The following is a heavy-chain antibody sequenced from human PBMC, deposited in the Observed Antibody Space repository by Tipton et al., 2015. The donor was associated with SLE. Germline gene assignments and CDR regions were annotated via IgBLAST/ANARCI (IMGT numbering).Heavy chain of an antibody. CDR3: AREMGFDSSGNYNPFDY. CDR1: GGSIRGYY. CDR2: SSHSGSD. J-gene: IGHJ4*02. D-gene: IGHD3-22*01. V-gene: IGHV4-59*01. Sequence: TLSLTCTVSGGSIRGYYWSWIRQPPGNGLEWIGCSSHSGSDIYKHSLKSRVTISIDTSKNQVSLKVSSVTAADTAIYYCAREMGFDSSGNYNPFDYWGQGTLVTVSS.